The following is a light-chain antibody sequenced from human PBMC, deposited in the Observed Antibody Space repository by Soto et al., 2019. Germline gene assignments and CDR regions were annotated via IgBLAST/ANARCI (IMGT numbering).Light chain of an antibody. J-gene: IGLJ1*01. V-gene: IGLV1-40*01. CDR2: GNS. Sequence: QSVLTQPPSVSGAPGQRVTISCTGSSSNIGAGYDVHWYQQLPGTAPKLLIYGNSNRPSGVPDRFSGSKSGTSASLAITGLQPEDEADYYCQSYDSSLSRSKLFGTGTKVTVL. CDR1: SSNIGAGYD. CDR3: QSYDSSLSRSKL.